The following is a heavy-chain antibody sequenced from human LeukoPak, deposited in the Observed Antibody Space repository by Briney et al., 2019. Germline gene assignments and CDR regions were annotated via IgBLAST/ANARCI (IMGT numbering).Heavy chain of an antibody. Sequence: SETLSLTCTVSGGSISSSSYYWGWIRQPPGKGLEWIGSIYYSGSTYYNPSLKSRVTISVDTSKNQFSLKLSSVTAADTAVYYCARRGYYGSGSYYSGGVDVWGQGTTVTVSS. CDR3: ARRGYYGSGSYYSGGVDV. CDR2: IYYSGST. V-gene: IGHV4-39*01. J-gene: IGHJ6*02. CDR1: GGSISSSSYY. D-gene: IGHD3-10*01.